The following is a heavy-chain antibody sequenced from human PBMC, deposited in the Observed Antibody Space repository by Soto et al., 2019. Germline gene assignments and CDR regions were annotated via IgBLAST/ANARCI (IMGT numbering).Heavy chain of an antibody. CDR3: AKDEVAANGRADAFDI. CDR1: GFTSGKYA. CDR2: IGGGGEYT. J-gene: IGHJ3*02. D-gene: IGHD2-15*01. V-gene: IGHV3-23*01. Sequence: EVQLLESGGGLVQPGGSLTLTCIVSGFTSGKYAMSWVRQAPGKGLEWVSEIGGGGEYTNYADSVRGRFTMSRDNSKNTLYLHMSSLKVEETAVYYCAKDEVAANGRADAFDIWGQGTVVTVSS.